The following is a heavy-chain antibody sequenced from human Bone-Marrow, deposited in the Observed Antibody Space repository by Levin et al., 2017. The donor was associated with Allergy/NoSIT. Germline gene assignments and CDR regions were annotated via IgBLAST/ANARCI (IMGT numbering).Heavy chain of an antibody. CDR1: GGSISSGGYS. CDR3: ARTVGDYYDSSGYYFDY. CDR2: IYHSGST. V-gene: IGHV4-30-2*01. D-gene: IGHD3-22*01. J-gene: IGHJ4*02. Sequence: PSETLSLTCAVSGGSISSGGYSWSWIRQPPGKGLEWIGYIYHSGSTYYNPSLKSRVTISVDRSKNQFSLKLSSVTAADTAVYYCARTVGDYYDSSGYYFDYWGQGTLVTVSS.